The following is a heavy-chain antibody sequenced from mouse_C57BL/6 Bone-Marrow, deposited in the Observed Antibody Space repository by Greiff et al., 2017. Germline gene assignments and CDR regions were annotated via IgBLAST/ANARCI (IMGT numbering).Heavy chain of an antibody. J-gene: IGHJ4*01. D-gene: IGHD2-3*01. CDR1: GYTFTSYG. Sequence: QVQLQQSGAKLARPGASVKLSCKASGYTFTSYGISWVKQRTGQGLEWIGEIYPRSGNTYYNEKFKGKATLTADKSSSTAYMELRSLTSEDSAVYFCARYGYYGYYAMDYWGQGTSVTVSS. CDR3: ARYGYYGYYAMDY. V-gene: IGHV1-81*01. CDR2: IYPRSGNT.